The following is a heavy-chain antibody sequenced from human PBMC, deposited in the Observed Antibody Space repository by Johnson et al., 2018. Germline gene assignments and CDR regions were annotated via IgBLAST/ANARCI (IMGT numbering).Heavy chain of an antibody. D-gene: IGHD4-23*01. CDR1: GFSLSDYA. J-gene: IGHJ5*02. Sequence: EVQLLESGGDLVQPGGSLTLSCAASGFSLSDYAMCWVRQAPVKGLEWVSSIVSSYTGAFYADSVRGRFTVSRDNSKNTIFLQMNNLRAQDTAMYYCAKGLSGGKIDWLDPWGHGTLVTVSS. CDR2: IVSSYTGA. CDR3: AKGLSGGKIDWLDP. V-gene: IGHV3-23*01.